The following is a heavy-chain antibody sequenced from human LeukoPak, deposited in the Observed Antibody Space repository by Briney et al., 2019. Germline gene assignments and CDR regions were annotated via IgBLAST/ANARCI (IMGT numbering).Heavy chain of an antibody. CDR1: GFTFSIYA. J-gene: IGHJ4*02. Sequence: GGSLRLSCAASGFTFSIYAMSWVRQAPGKGLGWVSAISGNGGSTYYADSVKGRFTISRDNSKNALYLQMNSLRAEDTAVYYCAKDARPAAMGEYLGQGTLVTVSS. D-gene: IGHD2-2*01. V-gene: IGHV3-23*01. CDR3: AKDARPAAMGEY. CDR2: ISGNGGST.